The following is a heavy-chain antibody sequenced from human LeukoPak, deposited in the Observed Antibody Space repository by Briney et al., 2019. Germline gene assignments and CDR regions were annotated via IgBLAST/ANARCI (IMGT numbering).Heavy chain of an antibody. J-gene: IGHJ4*02. Sequence: SVKVSCKASGGTFSSYAISWVRQAPGQGLEWMGRIIPILGIANYAQKFQGRVTISADKSTSTAYMELSSLRSEDTAVYYCARVTAEEGSDYWGQGTLVTVSS. CDR3: ARVTAEEGSDY. CDR2: IIPILGIA. V-gene: IGHV1-69*04. D-gene: IGHD1-14*01. CDR1: GGTFSSYA.